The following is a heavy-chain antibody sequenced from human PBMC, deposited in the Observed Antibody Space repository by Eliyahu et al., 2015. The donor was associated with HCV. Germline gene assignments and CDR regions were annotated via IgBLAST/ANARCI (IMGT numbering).Heavy chain of an antibody. CDR2: IYYSGST. CDR3: ARSSIAARPFDY. CDR1: XXSISSSSYY. J-gene: IGHJ4*02. Sequence: QLQLQESGPGLVKPSXTLSLXCTVSXXSISSSSYYWGWIRQPPGKGLEWIGSIYYSGSTYYNPSLKSRVTISVDTSKNQFSLKLSSVTAADTAVYYCARSSIAARPFDYWGQGTLVTVSS. D-gene: IGHD6-6*01. V-gene: IGHV4-39*01.